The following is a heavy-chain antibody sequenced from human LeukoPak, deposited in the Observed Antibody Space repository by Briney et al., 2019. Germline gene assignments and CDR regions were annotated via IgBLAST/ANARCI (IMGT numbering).Heavy chain of an antibody. CDR1: GGSITSSGHF. CDR3: ARAPNFEELVS. V-gene: IGHV4-39*01. Sequence: SETLSLTCNVSGGSITSSGHFWVWIRQPPGKGLEWIAAVFYTGNTYYNPSLKSRVTISVDTSKNQLTLKLNSVTAADTAVYYCARAPNFEELVSWGQGALVIVSS. CDR2: VFYTGNT. J-gene: IGHJ5*01.